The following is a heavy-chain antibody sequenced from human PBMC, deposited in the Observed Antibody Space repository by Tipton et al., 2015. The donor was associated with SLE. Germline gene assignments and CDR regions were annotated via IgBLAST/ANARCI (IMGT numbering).Heavy chain of an antibody. V-gene: IGHV4-39*07. CDR3: AGDYDSGSYRFDF. D-gene: IGHD3-10*01. CDR1: GDSIRSSPYY. J-gene: IGHJ4*02. Sequence: TLSLTCTVSGDSIRSSPYYWGWIRQPPGKGLEWIGEINHSGSTNYNPSLKSRVTISVDTSKNQFSLKLNSVIAADTAVYYCAGDYDSGSYRFDFWGQGTLVTVSS. CDR2: INHSGST.